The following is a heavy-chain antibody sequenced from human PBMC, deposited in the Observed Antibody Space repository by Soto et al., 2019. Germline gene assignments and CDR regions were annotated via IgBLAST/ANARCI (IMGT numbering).Heavy chain of an antibody. J-gene: IGHJ6*03. Sequence: SLRLSCDASGFAVSIYYMTWVRQAPGKGLEWVSVIYAGGDTYYADSVRGRFTISRDISKNTLYLHMNSLRAEDTAVYYCAREYYYHMDVWGNGTTVTVSS. CDR3: AREYYYHMDV. CDR2: IYAGGDT. V-gene: IGHV3-66*01. CDR1: GFAVSIYY.